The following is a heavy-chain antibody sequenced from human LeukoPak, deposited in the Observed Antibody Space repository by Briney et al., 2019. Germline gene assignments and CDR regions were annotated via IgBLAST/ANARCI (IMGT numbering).Heavy chain of an antibody. CDR2: IYYSGST. J-gene: IGHJ4*02. Sequence: SETLSLICTVSGGSISSSSYYWGWIRQPPGKGLEWIGSIYYSGSTYYNPSLKSRVTISVDTSKNQFSLKLSSVTAADTAVYYCARHVYSYGLTHFDYWGQGTLVTVSS. CDR1: GGSISSSSYY. V-gene: IGHV4-39*07. CDR3: ARHVYSYGLTHFDY. D-gene: IGHD5-18*01.